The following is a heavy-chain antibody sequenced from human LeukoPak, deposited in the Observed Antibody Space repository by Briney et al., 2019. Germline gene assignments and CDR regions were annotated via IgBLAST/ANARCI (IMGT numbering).Heavy chain of an antibody. CDR2: ISAYNGNT. V-gene: IGHV1-18*01. CDR3: ARSGFGELLSYYYYGMDV. Sequence: ASVKVSCKASGYTFTSYGISWVRQAPGQGLEWMGWISAYNGNTNYAQKLQGRVTMTTDTSTSTAYMELRSLRSDDTAVYYCARSGFGELLSYYYYGMDVWGQGTTVTVSS. D-gene: IGHD3-10*01. CDR1: GYTFTSYG. J-gene: IGHJ6*02.